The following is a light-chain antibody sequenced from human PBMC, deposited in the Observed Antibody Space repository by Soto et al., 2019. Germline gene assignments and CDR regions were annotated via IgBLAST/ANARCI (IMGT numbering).Light chain of an antibody. V-gene: IGKV3-20*01. CDR3: QQYGSSPWT. J-gene: IGKJ1*01. Sequence: EIVLTQSPGTLSLSPGERATLSCRASQSVSRNYLAWYQQKPGQAPRLLIYDASSRATGIPDRFSGSGSGTDFTLTISRLEPEDFAVYYCQQYGSSPWTFGQGTKVEIK. CDR2: DAS. CDR1: QSVSRNY.